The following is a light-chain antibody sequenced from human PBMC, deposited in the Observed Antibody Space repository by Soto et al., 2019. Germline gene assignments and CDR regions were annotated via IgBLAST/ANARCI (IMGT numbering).Light chain of an antibody. Sequence: EIVLTQSPATLSLSPGERATLSCRASQSLSSYLAWYQQKPGQGPRLLIYDASNRATGIPARFSGSGSGTDFTPTISSLEPEDFAVYYCQQRSSWPRTFGGGTKVDIK. CDR3: QQRSSWPRT. CDR1: QSLSSY. V-gene: IGKV3-11*01. J-gene: IGKJ4*01. CDR2: DAS.